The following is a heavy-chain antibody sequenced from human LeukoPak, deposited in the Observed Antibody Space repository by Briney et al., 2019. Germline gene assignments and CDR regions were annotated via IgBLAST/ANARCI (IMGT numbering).Heavy chain of an antibody. CDR2: INYSGSN. V-gene: IGHV4-59*01. J-gene: IGHJ4*02. CDR3: ASQVAPGYNYLY. Sequence: SETLSLTCTVSGVSITTYSWSWIRQPPGKGLEWIGYINYSGSNNYNPSLKSRVTMSIETSNNQFSLKLSSVTAADTAVYYCASQVAPGYNYLYWGQGTLVTVSS. CDR1: GVSITTYS. D-gene: IGHD5-24*01.